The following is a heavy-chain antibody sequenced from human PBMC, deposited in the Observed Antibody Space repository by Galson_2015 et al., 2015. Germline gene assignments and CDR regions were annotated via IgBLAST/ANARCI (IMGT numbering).Heavy chain of an antibody. CDR3: ARAADQYFDY. Sequence: SVKVSCKAFGHTFTTSDYKHWVRQAPGQGLEWMGIINPSDGIANYTQNFQGRVTMTRDTSTSTVYIEVSSLRSEDTAVYYCARAADQYFDYWGQGTPVTVSS. D-gene: IGHD4-11*01. CDR1: GHTFTTSDY. CDR2: INPSDGIA. J-gene: IGHJ4*02. V-gene: IGHV1-46*01.